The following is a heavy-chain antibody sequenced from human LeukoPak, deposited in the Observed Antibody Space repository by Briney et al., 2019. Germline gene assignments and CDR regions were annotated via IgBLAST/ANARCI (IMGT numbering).Heavy chain of an antibody. D-gene: IGHD3-22*01. J-gene: IGHJ6*02. CDR1: GGSISSHY. V-gene: IGHV4-59*11. CDR2: IYYSGST. Sequence: SETLSLTCTVSGGSISSHYWSWIRQPAGKGLEWIGYIYYSGSTNYNPSLKSRVTISVDTSKNQFSLKLSSVTAADTAVYYCARAHYDSSARYYGMDVWGQGTTVTVSS. CDR3: ARAHYDSSARYYGMDV.